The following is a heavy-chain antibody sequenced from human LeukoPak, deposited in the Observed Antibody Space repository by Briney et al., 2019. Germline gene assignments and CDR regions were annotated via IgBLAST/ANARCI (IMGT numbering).Heavy chain of an antibody. D-gene: IGHD3-16*01. CDR2: TYSGGST. CDR3: AKWGGDADYYYYYMDV. CDR1: GFTVSSTY. V-gene: IGHV3-66*01. Sequence: GGSLRLSCLASGFTVSSTYMSWVRQAPGKGLEWVSVTYSGGSTYYAGSVKGRCTISRDNSKNTLYLQMNSLRAEDTAVYYCAKWGGDADYYYYYMDVWGKGTTVTVSS. J-gene: IGHJ6*03.